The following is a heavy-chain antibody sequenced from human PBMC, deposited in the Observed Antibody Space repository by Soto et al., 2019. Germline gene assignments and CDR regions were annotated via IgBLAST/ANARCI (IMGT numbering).Heavy chain of an antibody. V-gene: IGHV4-59*01. J-gene: IGHJ5*02. D-gene: IGHD3-22*01. CDR2: VSSTGST. CDR3: ARFSPPRKSYDSNPGWFDP. CDR1: GGSLNSYY. Sequence: SETLSLTCTVSGGSLNSYYWTWIRQSPGKGLEWIGYVSSTGSTNHNPSLKSRLTMSLDTSTNEVSLSLTSVTAADAAVYFCARFSPPRKSYDSNPGWFDPWGQGIMVTVSS.